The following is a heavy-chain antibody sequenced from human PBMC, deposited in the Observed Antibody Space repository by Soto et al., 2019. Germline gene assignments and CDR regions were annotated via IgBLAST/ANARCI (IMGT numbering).Heavy chain of an antibody. D-gene: IGHD5-12*01. CDR3: ASVAPRGYSGPIRV. V-gene: IGHV3-23*01. CDR2: ISGTGVNT. CDR1: GFIFSSYA. Sequence: PGGSLRLSCEASGFIFSSYAITWVRQAPGKGLEWVSTISGTGVNTYYADSVKGRFTVSRDNSKNTVWLQMNSLRAADSSVYYCASVAPRGYSGPIRVWGQGTLVTVSS. J-gene: IGHJ4*02.